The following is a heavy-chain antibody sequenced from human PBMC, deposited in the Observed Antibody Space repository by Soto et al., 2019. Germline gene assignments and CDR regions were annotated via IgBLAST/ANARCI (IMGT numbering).Heavy chain of an antibody. V-gene: IGHV4-59*01. CDR1: GGSISSYY. Sequence: KTSETLSLTCTVSGGSISSYYWSWIRQPPGKGLEWIGYIYYSGSTNYNPSLKSRVAISVDTSKNQFSLRLSSVTAADTAVYYCARDVAMVRGGNNWFDPWGQGTLVTVSS. J-gene: IGHJ5*02. CDR2: IYYSGST. CDR3: ARDVAMVRGGNNWFDP. D-gene: IGHD3-10*01.